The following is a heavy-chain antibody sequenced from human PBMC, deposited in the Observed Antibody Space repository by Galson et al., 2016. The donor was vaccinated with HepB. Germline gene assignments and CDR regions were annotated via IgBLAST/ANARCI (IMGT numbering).Heavy chain of an antibody. V-gene: IGHV5-51*01. Sequence: QSGAEVTKPGESLKISCKASGYIFTEYWIGWVRQIPGKGLEWMGIIFPGDSDTRYSPSFQGQVTISVDKSLSTAYLQWSSLKPSDSAIYYCARRDLRDGFDIWGQGTMVTVS. CDR3: ARRDLRDGFDI. J-gene: IGHJ3*02. CDR2: IFPGDSDT. CDR1: GYIFTEYW.